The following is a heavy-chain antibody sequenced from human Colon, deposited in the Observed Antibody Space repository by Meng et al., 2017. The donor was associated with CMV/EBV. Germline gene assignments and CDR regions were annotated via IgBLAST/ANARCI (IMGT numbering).Heavy chain of an antibody. CDR2: ISAYNGNT. CDR3: ARGGGSGRNYYYYGMDV. CDR1: GYTFTSYD. Sequence: ASVKVSCKASGYTFTSYDINWVRQAPGQGLEWMGWISAYNGNTNYAQKLQGRVTMTTDTSTSTAYMELRSLRSDDTAVYYCARGGGSGRNYYYYGMDVWGQGTTVTVSS. V-gene: IGHV1-18*01. D-gene: IGHD3-10*01. J-gene: IGHJ6*02.